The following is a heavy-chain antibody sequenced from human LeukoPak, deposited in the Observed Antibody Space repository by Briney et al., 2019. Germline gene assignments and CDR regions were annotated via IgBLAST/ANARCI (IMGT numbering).Heavy chain of an antibody. V-gene: IGHV3-48*04. CDR1: GFTFSSYS. CDR2: ISSSSGTI. J-gene: IGHJ4*02. CDR3: AKATPSNYGDYLRGYFDY. Sequence: GGSLRLSCAASGFTFSSYSMNWVRQAPGKGLEWVSYISSSSGTINYADPVKGRFTISRDNAKNSLYLQMNSLRAEDTALYYCAKATPSNYGDYLRGYFDYWGQGTLVTVSS. D-gene: IGHD4-17*01.